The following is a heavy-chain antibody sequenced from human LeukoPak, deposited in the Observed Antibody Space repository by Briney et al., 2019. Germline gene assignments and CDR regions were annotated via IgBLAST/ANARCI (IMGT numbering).Heavy chain of an antibody. D-gene: IGHD2-21*02. V-gene: IGHV1-3*01. J-gene: IGHJ4*02. CDR1: GYTFTSYA. CDR3: ARGWGGDCYHVY. Sequence: ASVTVSCKASGYTFTSYATHWVRQAPGQRLEWMGWIYGGNGNTKYSQKFQGRVSITRDTSASTVYMELSSLGSEDTAVYYCARGWGGDCYHVYWGQGTLVTVSS. CDR2: IYGGNGNT.